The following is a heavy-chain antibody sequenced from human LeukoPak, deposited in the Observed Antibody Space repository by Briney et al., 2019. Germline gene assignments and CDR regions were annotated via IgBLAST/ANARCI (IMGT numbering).Heavy chain of an antibody. J-gene: IGHJ3*02. D-gene: IGHD5-24*01. V-gene: IGHV3-7*04. Sequence: AGGSLRLSCAASGFTFSSYLMSWVRQAPGKGLEWVANIKRDGSEKYYVDPVKGRFTISRDNAKNSLYLEMNSLRAEDTAVYYCARGNFFEIWGQGTTVTVSS. CDR2: IKRDGSEK. CDR1: GFTFSSYL. CDR3: ARGNFFEI.